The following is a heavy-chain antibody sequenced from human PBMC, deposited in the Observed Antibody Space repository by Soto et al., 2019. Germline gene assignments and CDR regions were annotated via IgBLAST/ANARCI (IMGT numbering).Heavy chain of an antibody. Sequence: QVQLVQSGGEVKKPGASVKVSCKASGYTFTRYGISWVRQAPGQGLEWMGWISAYNGNTNYAQKFQARVTMTTDTSPSTAYTEFRSLTSDDTALYSCARGPAGSSGEYWGQGALLIVSS. V-gene: IGHV1-18*01. J-gene: IGHJ4*01. CDR1: GYTFTRYG. D-gene: IGHD6-25*01. CDR3: ARGPAGSSGEY. CDR2: ISAYNGNT.